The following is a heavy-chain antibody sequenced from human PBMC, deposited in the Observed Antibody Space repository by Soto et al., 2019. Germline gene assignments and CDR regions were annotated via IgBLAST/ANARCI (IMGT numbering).Heavy chain of an antibody. CDR1: GFTFSTYS. CDR3: ALDEQQVDCFDY. J-gene: IGHJ4*02. D-gene: IGHD6-13*01. CDR2: ISSGSSNI. V-gene: IGHV3-48*01. Sequence: EVQLVESGGGLVQPGGSLRVSCAASGFTFSTYSMNWVRQAPGKGLEWVAYISSGSSNIYYAASVKGRFTISRDNAKKSLYLQMNSLRAEDTAIYYCALDEQQVDCFDYWGQGTLVSVSS.